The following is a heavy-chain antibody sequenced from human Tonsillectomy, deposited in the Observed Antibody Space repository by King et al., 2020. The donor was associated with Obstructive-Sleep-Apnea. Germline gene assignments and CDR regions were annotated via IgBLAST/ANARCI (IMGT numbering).Heavy chain of an antibody. J-gene: IGHJ5*02. CDR3: ARSHVGSGYSSAWFDA. V-gene: IGHV4-38-2*02. CDR2: IYHSESP. Sequence: QLQESGPGVVKPSETLSLTFSVSGPSISRGDYLGWMRHSPGQGLEWIGTIYHSESPLYNPSLKIRVAISVETSRNQFSLKLTSVTAAVTAVYYCARSHVGSGYSSAWFDAWGQGTLVTVSS. CDR1: GPSISRGDY. D-gene: IGHD6-25*01.